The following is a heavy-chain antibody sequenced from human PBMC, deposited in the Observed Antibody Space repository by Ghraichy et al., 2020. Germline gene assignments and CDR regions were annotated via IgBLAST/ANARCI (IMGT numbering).Heavy chain of an antibody. Sequence: ASVKVSCKASGYTFTSYGITWVRQAPGQGLEWMGWINAYNGNTHSAQNFQGRVTMTTDTSMSTAYMDLRSLRSDDTAVYYCTRGGWDLMGLFDYWGQGTLVTVSS. CDR1: GYTFTSYG. CDR3: TRGGWDLMGLFDY. J-gene: IGHJ4*02. CDR2: INAYNGNT. D-gene: IGHD1-26*01. V-gene: IGHV1-18*04.